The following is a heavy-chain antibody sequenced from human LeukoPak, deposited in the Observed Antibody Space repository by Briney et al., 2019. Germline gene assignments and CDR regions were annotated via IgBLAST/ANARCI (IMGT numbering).Heavy chain of an antibody. D-gene: IGHD3-16*01. J-gene: IGHJ3*02. CDR2: IIPIFGTA. V-gene: IGHV1-69*13. Sequence: SVKVSCKASGYTFTSYGISWVRQAPGQGLEWMGGIIPIFGTANYAQKFQGRVTITADESTSTAYMELSSLRSEDTAVYYCAREGGAQRAFDIWGQGTMVTVSS. CDR1: GYTFTSYG. CDR3: AREGGAQRAFDI.